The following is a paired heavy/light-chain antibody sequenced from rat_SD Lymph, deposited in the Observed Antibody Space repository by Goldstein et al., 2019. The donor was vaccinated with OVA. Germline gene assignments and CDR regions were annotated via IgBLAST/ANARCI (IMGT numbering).Light chain of an antibody. CDR3: LQYDKYPLT. Sequence: DIQMTQSPSSLSASLGDRVTIICRASQDIGIYLNWFQQKPGKSPRLMIYGATNLEDGVPSRFSVSRSGSDYSLTISSLESEDTAIYYCLQYDKYPLTFGSGTKLEIK. CDR2: GAT. J-gene: IGKJ5*01. CDR1: QDIGIY. V-gene: IGKV14S15*01.
Heavy chain of an antibody. J-gene: IGHJ4*01. CDR1: GFTFTDFY. D-gene: IGHD1-12*01. CDR3: ARALFRRMDA. Sequence: EVKLLESGGGLVQPGGSMRLSCAASGFTFTDFYMYWFRQPAGKAPEWLGFIRNKGNGYTTEYNPSVEGRFTISRDDTQNMLYLQMNTLRAEDTATYYCARALFRRMDAWGQGASVTVSS. V-gene: IGHV7-7*01. CDR2: IRNKGNGYTT.